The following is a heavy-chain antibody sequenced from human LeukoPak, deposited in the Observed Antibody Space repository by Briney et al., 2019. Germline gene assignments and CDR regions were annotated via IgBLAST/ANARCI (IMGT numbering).Heavy chain of an antibody. V-gene: IGHV4-31*03. D-gene: IGHD3-22*01. CDR3: ARDCGGYDSTENWFDP. Sequence: PSETLSLTCTVSGGSISSGGYYWSWIRQHPGKGLEWIGYIYYSGSTYYNPSLKSRVTISVDTSKNQFSLKLSSVTAADTAVYYCARDCGGYDSTENWFDPWGQGTLVTVSS. CDR1: GGSISSGGYY. J-gene: IGHJ5*02. CDR2: IYYSGST.